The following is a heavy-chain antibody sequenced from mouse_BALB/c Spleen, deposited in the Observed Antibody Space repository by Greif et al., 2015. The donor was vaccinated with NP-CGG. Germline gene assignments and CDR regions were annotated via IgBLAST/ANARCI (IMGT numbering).Heavy chain of an antibody. CDR3: NPEWGGFAY. J-gene: IGHJ3*01. V-gene: IGHV14-4*02. CDR2: IDPENGDT. CDR1: GFNIKDYY. Sequence: EVMLVESGAELVRSGASVKLSCTASGFNIKDYYMHWVKQRPEQGLEWIGWIDPENGDTEYAPKFQGKATMTADTSSNTAYLQLSSLTSEDTAAYYCNPEWGGFAYWGQGTLVTVSA. D-gene: IGHD1-3*01.